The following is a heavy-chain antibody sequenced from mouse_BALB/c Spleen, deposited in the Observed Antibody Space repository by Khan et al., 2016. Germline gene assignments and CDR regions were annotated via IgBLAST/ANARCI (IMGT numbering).Heavy chain of an antibody. J-gene: IGHJ3*01. D-gene: IGHD2-14*01. V-gene: IGHV1-80*01. CDR2: IYPGDGDT. CDR3: ARGTPFAS. CDR1: GYAFSGYW. Sequence: QVQLKQSGAELVRPGSSVKISCKASGYAFSGYWMNWVKQRPGQGLEWIGHIYPGDGDTNYNGTFKGKATLTADKSSSTAYMQLSSLTSEASAVYFCARGTPFASWGQGTLVTVSA.